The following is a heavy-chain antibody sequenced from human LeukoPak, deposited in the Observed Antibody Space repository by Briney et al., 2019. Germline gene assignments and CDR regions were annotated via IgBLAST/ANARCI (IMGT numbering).Heavy chain of an antibody. D-gene: IGHD3-10*01. Sequence: SETLSLTCTVSGYPISSGYYWNWIRQPPGKGLEWIGSIFHSGNTYYNLSLRSRVTISVDTSENQLSLNLSSVTAADTAVYYCARPDGYGLVGIWGQGTMVTVSS. CDR2: IFHSGNT. J-gene: IGHJ3*02. CDR1: GYPISSGYY. CDR3: ARPDGYGLVGI. V-gene: IGHV4-38-2*02.